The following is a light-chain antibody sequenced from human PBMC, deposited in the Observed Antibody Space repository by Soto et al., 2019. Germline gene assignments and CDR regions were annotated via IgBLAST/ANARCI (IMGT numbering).Light chain of an antibody. V-gene: IGKV1-39*01. Sequence: DIQMTQSPSSLSTSVGDRVTITCRTSQNIKNYLNWYQQKPGRAPKLLIYGASDLQSGVPSRFSGSGSGTDFTLTISSLQPEDFATYYCQQSYSTRITFGQGTRLEI. CDR1: QNIKNY. J-gene: IGKJ5*01. CDR3: QQSYSTRIT. CDR2: GAS.